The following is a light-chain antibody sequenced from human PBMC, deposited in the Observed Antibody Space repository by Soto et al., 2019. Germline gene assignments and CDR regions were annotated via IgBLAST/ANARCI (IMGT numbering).Light chain of an antibody. V-gene: IGKV3-20*01. CDR2: GAS. Sequence: EIVLTQSPGTLSLSPGERATLSCRARQSVSSSYLAWYQQKPGQAPRLLIYGASSRATGSPDRFSGSGSGTDFTLTISRLEPEGFAVYYCQQYGSSPPDTFGQGTKLESK. J-gene: IGKJ2*01. CDR1: QSVSSSY. CDR3: QQYGSSPPDT.